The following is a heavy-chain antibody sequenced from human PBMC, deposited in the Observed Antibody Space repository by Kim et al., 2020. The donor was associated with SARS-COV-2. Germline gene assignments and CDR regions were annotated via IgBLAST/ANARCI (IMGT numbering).Heavy chain of an antibody. CDR2: ISSSGSTI. D-gene: IGHD4-17*01. V-gene: IGHV3-48*03. CDR3: AREKEAAYGDRPSFLFY. J-gene: IGHJ4*02. Sequence: GGSLRLSCAASGFTFSSYEMNWVRQAPGKGLEWVSYISSSGSTIYYADSVKGRFTISRDNAKNSLYLQMNSLRAEDTAVYYCAREKEAAYGDRPSFLFYWGQGTLVTVSS. CDR1: GFTFSSYE.